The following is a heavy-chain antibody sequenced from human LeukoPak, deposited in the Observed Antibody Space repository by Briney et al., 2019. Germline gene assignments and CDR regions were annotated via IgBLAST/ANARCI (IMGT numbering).Heavy chain of an antibody. CDR2: ITVSSSSI. CDR3: AREAYIAVAGTSFDY. Sequence: GGSLRLSCAASGFNFNNYNMNWVRQAPGKGLEWLSYITVSSSSIYYADSVKGRFTISRDNAKNSLYLQMNSLRAEDTAVYYCAREAYIAVAGTSFDYWGQGTLVTVCS. D-gene: IGHD6-19*01. V-gene: IGHV3-48*01. CDR1: GFNFNNYN. J-gene: IGHJ4*02.